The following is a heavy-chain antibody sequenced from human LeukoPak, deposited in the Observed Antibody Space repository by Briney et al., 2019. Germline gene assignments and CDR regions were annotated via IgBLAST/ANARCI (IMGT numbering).Heavy chain of an antibody. CDR3: AREGYYYDSSGYYYDSFDY. CDR2: ISGRGGST. CDR1: EFTFSSCA. Sequence: GGSLRLSCAASEFTFSSCAMNWVRQAPGKGLEWVSSISGRGGSTYYADTVKGRFTISRDNSKNTLYLQMNSLRAEDTAVYYCAREGYYYDSSGYYYDSFDYWGQGTLVTVSS. D-gene: IGHD3-22*01. V-gene: IGHV3-23*01. J-gene: IGHJ4*02.